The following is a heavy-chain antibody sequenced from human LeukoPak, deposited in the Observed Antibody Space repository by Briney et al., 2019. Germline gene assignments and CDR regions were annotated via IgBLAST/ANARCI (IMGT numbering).Heavy chain of an antibody. J-gene: IGHJ5*02. Sequence: SDTLSLPCTVSGGSISSYYWSWIRQPPGKGLECIGYIYYSWSPNFKPSLKSPVPLSVEKSKDQFSLKVGSATAADPAVYFRARLVSPRWFDPWGQGTLVTVSS. D-gene: IGHD3-16*01. V-gene: IGHV4-59*08. CDR3: ARLVSPRWFDP. CDR1: GGSISSYY. CDR2: IYYSWSP.